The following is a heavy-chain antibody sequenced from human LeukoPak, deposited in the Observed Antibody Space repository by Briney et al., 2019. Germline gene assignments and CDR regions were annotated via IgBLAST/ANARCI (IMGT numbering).Heavy chain of an antibody. V-gene: IGHV3-30-3*01. CDR3: AREFEDIGDIVVGNWFDP. CDR1: GFTFSSYA. J-gene: IGHJ5*02. CDR2: ISYDGSNK. D-gene: IGHD2-15*01. Sequence: GGSLRLSCAASGFTFSSYAMHWVRQAPGKGLEWVAVISYDGSNKYYADSVKGRFTISRDNSKNTLYLQMNSLRAEDTAVYYCAREFEDIGDIVVGNWFDPWGQGTLVTVSS.